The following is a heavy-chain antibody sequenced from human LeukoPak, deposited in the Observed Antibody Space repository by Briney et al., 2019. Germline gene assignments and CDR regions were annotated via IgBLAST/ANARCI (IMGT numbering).Heavy chain of an antibody. CDR1: GFTFSDYY. CDR2: IKHDGSEK. CDR3: ATDRGWRTSGYYLYYFEY. J-gene: IGHJ4*02. V-gene: IGHV3-7*01. Sequence: GGSLRLSCAASGFTFSDYYMSWVRQAPGKGLEWVASIKHDGSEKYYVDSVRGRFTISRDNTMNSLYLQMSSLRAEDTAVYYCATDRGWRTSGYYLYYFEYWGQGTLVTFSS. D-gene: IGHD3-3*01.